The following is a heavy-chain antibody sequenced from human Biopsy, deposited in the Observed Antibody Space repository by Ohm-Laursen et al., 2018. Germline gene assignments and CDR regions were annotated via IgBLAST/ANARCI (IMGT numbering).Heavy chain of an antibody. CDR3: ASVVLGPTNDAFDL. CDR2: IYPDGIT. D-gene: IGHD3-22*01. V-gene: IGHV4-4*07. CDR1: GGDINNYY. J-gene: IGHJ3*01. Sequence: TLSLTCNVSGGDINNYYWSWIRQPAGKGLEWFGRIYPDGITNYNPSLKSRVTMSVDTSKKQLSRRLRSVTAADTAMYYCASVVLGPTNDAFDLWGQGTMVVVSS.